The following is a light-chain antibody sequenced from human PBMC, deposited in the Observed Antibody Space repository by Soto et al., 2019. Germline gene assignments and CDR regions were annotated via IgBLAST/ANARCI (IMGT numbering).Light chain of an antibody. V-gene: IGKV3-20*01. J-gene: IGKJ1*01. Sequence: EIVLTQSPGALSLSPGERATLSCRASQSVSSNFLAWYQQKPGQAPRLLISGASNRATGIPDRFSGSGSGTDFTLTISRLEPEDFAVYYCQQYISSPLTFGQGTKVDIK. CDR3: QQYISSPLT. CDR1: QSVSSNF. CDR2: GAS.